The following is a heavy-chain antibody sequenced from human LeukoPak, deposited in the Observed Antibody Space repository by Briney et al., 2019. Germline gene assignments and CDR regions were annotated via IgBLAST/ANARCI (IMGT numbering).Heavy chain of an antibody. J-gene: IGHJ3*02. CDR1: GYSFTGYY. Sequence: ASVKVSCRASGYSFTGYYMHWVRQAPGQGLEWMGWIIPNSGGTNYAQDFQDRVTMTSDTAISTAYMDLTRLTSDDTAIYYCARGREGYSYGYLDAFNIWGQGTMVIVSS. V-gene: IGHV1-2*02. CDR2: IIPNSGGT. D-gene: IGHD5-18*01. CDR3: ARGREGYSYGYLDAFNI.